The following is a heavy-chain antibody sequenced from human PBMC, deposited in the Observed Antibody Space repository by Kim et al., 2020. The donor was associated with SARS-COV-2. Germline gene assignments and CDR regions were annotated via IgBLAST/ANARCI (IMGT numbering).Heavy chain of an antibody. J-gene: IGHJ5*02. D-gene: IGHD1-26*01. V-gene: IGHV3-66*01. Sequence: YADSVKCRFTISRDDSKNTLYLQMSSLRPEDTAVYYCARDYSGRPNFFDPWGQGTLVTVSS. CDR3: ARDYSGRPNFFDP.